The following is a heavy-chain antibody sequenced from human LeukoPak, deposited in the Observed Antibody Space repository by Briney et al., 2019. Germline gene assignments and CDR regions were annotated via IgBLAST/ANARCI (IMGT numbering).Heavy chain of an antibody. CDR3: TTDRYFDWLLYLPYFDY. Sequence: GGSLRLSCAASGFTSSNAWMSWVRQAPGKGLEWVGRIKSKTDGGTTDYAAPVKGRFTISRDDSKNTLYLQMNSLKTEDTAVYYCTTDRYFDWLLYLPYFDYWGQGTLVTVSS. CDR1: GFTSSNAW. CDR2: IKSKTDGGTT. D-gene: IGHD3-9*01. J-gene: IGHJ4*02. V-gene: IGHV3-15*01.